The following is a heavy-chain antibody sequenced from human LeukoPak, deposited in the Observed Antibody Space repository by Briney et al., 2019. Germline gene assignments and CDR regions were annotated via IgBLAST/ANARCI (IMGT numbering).Heavy chain of an antibody. CDR1: GFTVSSNY. CDR3: ATYCSGGSCYSYAFNI. Sequence: PGGSLRLSCAASGFTVSSNYMSWVRQAPGKGLEWVSVIYNSGSTYYADSVKGRCTISRDNSKNTLYLQMNSLRAEDTAVYYCATYCSGGSCYSYAFNIWGQGTMVTVSS. D-gene: IGHD2-15*01. CDR2: IYNSGST. J-gene: IGHJ3*02. V-gene: IGHV3-66*01.